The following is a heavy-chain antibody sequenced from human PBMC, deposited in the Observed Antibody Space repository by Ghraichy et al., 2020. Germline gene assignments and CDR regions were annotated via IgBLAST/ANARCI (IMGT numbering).Heavy chain of an antibody. V-gene: IGHV4-59*08. CDR2: IYYSGST. D-gene: IGHD6-19*01. Sequence: SETLSLTCTVSGGSISSYYWSWIRQPPGKGLEWIGYIYYSGSTNYNPSLKSRVTISVDTSKNQFSLKLSSVTAADTAVYYCARLPAIGYSSGWVDYWGQGTLVTVSS. CDR1: GGSISSYY. J-gene: IGHJ4*02. CDR3: ARLPAIGYSSGWVDY.